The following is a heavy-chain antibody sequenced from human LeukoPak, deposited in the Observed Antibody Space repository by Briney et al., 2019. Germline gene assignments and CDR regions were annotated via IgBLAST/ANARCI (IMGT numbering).Heavy chain of an antibody. D-gene: IGHD6-19*01. CDR3: ADGYSSGWYFDY. V-gene: IGHV3-30*02. CDR2: IRYDGGNK. CDR1: GFTFSSYG. J-gene: IGHJ4*02. Sequence: GGSLRLSCAASGFTFSSYGMHWVRQAPGKGLEWVAFIRYDGGNKYYADSVKGRFTISRDNSKNTLYLQMNSLRAEDTAVYYCADGYSSGWYFDYWGQGTLVTVSS.